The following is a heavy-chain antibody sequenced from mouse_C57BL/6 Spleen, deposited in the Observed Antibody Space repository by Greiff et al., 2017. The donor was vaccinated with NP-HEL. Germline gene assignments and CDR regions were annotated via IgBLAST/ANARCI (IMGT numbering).Heavy chain of an antibody. CDR3: ARRGVYYDYDSWFAY. CDR1: GYTFTDYN. CDR2: INPNNGGT. V-gene: IGHV1-18*01. Sequence: EVQVVESGPELVKPGASVKIPCKASGYTFTDYNMDWVKQSHGKSLEWIGDINPNNGGTIYNQKFKGKATLTVDKSSSTAYMELRSLTSEDTAVYYCARRGVYYDYDSWFAYWGQGTLVTVSA. J-gene: IGHJ3*01. D-gene: IGHD2-4*01.